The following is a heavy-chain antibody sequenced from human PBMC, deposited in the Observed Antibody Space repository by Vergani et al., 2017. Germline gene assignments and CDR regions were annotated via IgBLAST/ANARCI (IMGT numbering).Heavy chain of an antibody. CDR2: ISGSGGST. CDR3: ARPMESRYWYFDL. J-gene: IGHJ2*01. D-gene: IGHD1-1*01. CDR1: GFTFSSYA. Sequence: VQLVESGGGVVQPGRSLRLSCAASGFTFSSYAMNWVRQAPGKGLECVSTISGSGGSTYYADSVKGRFTISRDNSKNTLYLQMNSLRAEDTAVYYCARPMESRYWYFDLWGRGTLVTVSS. V-gene: IGHV3-23*04.